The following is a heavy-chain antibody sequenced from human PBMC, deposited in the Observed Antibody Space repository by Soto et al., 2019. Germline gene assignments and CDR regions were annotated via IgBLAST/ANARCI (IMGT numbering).Heavy chain of an antibody. D-gene: IGHD2-15*01. CDR3: TRDRPDHCSGGSCYFDY. V-gene: IGHV3-49*04. CDR2: IRSKVYGGAT. J-gene: IGHJ4*02. Sequence: GGSLRLSCTASGFTFGDYAMSWVRQAPGKGLEWVGFIRSKVYGGATEYAASVKGRFTISRDDSKSIAYLQMNSLKTEDTAVYYCTRDRPDHCSGGSCYFDYWGQGTLVTVSS. CDR1: GFTFGDYA.